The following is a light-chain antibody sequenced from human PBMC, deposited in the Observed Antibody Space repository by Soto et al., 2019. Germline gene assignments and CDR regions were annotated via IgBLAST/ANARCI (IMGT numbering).Light chain of an antibody. CDR1: QGISNY. CDR2: AAS. V-gene: IGKV1-27*01. CDR3: QKYNSAPPWT. J-gene: IGKJ1*01. Sequence: DIQMTQSPSSLSASVGDRVTITCRASQGISNYLAWYQQKPGKVPTLLIYAASTLQSGVPSRFSGSGSGTDFTLTISSLQPEDVATYYCQKYNSAPPWTFGQGTKVEIK.